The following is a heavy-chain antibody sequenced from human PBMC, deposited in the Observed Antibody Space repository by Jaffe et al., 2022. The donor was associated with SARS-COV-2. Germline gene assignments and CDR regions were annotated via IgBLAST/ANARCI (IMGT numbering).Heavy chain of an antibody. CDR2: IYWNDDK. CDR3: AHRPKEPTVRAFAY. V-gene: IGHV2-5*01. J-gene: IGHJ4*02. D-gene: IGHD4-4*01. CDR1: GFSLSTSGVG. Sequence: QITLKESGPTLVKPTQTLTLTCTFSGFSLSTSGVGVGWIRQPPGKALEWLALIYWNDDKRYSPSLKSRLTITKDTSKNQVVLTMTNMDPVDTATYYCAHRPKEPTVRAFAYWGQGTLVTVSS.